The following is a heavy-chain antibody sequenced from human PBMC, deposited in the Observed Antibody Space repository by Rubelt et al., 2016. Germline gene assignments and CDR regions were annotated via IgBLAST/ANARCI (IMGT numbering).Heavy chain of an antibody. CDR3: AKDMGFHYGSGVDY. D-gene: IGHD3-10*01. CDR2: IKQDGNEK. Sequence: SLRLSCAASGLSFNSYWMTWVRQAPGKGLEWVANIKQDGNEKYYVDSVKGRFTISRDNAKNSLYLQMNSLRAEDSALYYCAKDMGFHYGSGVDYWGQGTLVTVSS. CDR1: GLSFNSYW. J-gene: IGHJ4*02. V-gene: IGHV3-7*03.